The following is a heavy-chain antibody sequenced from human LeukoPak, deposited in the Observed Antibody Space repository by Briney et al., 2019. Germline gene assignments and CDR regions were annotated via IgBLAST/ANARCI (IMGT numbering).Heavy chain of an antibody. Sequence: GRSLRLSCAASGFTFSSYGMHWVRQAPGKGLEWVAVIWYDGSNKYYADSVKGRFTISRDNSKNTPYLQMNSLRAEDTAVYYCARDDLLRFYYGMDVWGQGTTVTVSS. V-gene: IGHV3-33*01. D-gene: IGHD5/OR15-5a*01. CDR2: IWYDGSNK. CDR3: ARDDLLRFYYGMDV. CDR1: GFTFSSYG. J-gene: IGHJ6*02.